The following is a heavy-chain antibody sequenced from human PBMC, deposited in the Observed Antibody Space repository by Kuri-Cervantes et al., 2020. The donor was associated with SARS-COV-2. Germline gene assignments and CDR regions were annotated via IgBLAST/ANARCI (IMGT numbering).Heavy chain of an antibody. J-gene: IGHJ6*03. Sequence: GESLKISCKGSGYSFTSYWIGWVRQMPGKGLEWMGIIYPGDSDTRYSPSFQGQVTISADKSTSTAFLQWSSLKASDTAMYYCARRAYGEQVDYYYMDVWGKGTTVTVSS. CDR1: GYSFTSYW. V-gene: IGHV5-51*01. CDR3: ARRAYGEQVDYYYMDV. D-gene: IGHD4-17*01. CDR2: IYPGDSDT.